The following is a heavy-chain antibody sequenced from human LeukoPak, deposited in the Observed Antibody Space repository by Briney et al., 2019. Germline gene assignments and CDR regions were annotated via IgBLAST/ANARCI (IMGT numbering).Heavy chain of an antibody. D-gene: IGHD5/OR15-5a*01. CDR3: ARSAGRLSPIDD. CDR2: ISSGSDYT. CDR1: VFTFSDYY. J-gene: IGHJ4*02. Sequence: GGPLRLSCAAPVFTFSDYYMSWVPQAPRKGLEWVSYISSGSDYTNYADAVKGRFTISRDNAKNSLSLQKSSVRAEDTALYFCARSAGRLSPIDDWGQGTLVTVSS. V-gene: IGHV3-11*06.